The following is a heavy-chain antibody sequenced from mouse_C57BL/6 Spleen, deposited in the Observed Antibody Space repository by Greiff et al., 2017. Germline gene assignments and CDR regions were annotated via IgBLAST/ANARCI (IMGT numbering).Heavy chain of an antibody. CDR3: TGWLLHLRYFDV. V-gene: IGHV1-15*01. CDR1: GYTFTDYE. D-gene: IGHD2-3*01. Sequence: VQLQQSGAELVRPGASVTLSCKASGYTFTDYEMHWVKQTPVHGLEWIGAIDPETGGTAYNQKFKGKAILTADKSSSTAYLALRSLTSEDSAFYYCTGWLLHLRYFDVWGTGTTVTVSS. J-gene: IGHJ1*03. CDR2: IDPETGGT.